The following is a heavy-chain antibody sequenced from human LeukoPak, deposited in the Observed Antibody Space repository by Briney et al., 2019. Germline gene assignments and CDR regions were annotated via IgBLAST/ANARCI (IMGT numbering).Heavy chain of an antibody. V-gene: IGHV3-23*01. J-gene: IGHJ4*02. CDR2: ISATGGST. CDR3: ARDSSGWSKNY. Sequence: GGSLRLSCAASGFTFNIYAMSWVRQGPGKGLEWVSFISATGGSTYYEDSVKGRFTISRDNSKNMMYLQMNSLRAEDTAVYYCARDSSGWSKNYWGQGTLVTVSS. CDR1: GFTFNIYA. D-gene: IGHD6-19*01.